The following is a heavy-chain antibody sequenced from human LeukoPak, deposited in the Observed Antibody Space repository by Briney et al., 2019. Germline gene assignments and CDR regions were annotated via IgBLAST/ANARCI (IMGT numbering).Heavy chain of an antibody. CDR2: VSSGFHA. CDR3: VREARGYHYTYFDY. D-gene: IGHD5-18*01. CDR1: GFTLGSHD. V-gene: IGHV3-13*01. Sequence: GGSLRLSCTASGFTLGSHDMHWVRQSPGQGLEWVAAVSSGFHAFFADSVQGRFTVSREDAWNSLYLQMNSLRAGDTAVYYCVREARGYHYTYFDYWGQGTLVTVSS. J-gene: IGHJ4*02.